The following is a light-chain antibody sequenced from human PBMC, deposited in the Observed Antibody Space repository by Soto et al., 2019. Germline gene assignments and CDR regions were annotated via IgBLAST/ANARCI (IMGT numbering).Light chain of an antibody. CDR1: SSNIGAGYD. CDR3: QSYDSSLSGSV. V-gene: IGLV1-40*01. J-gene: IGLJ1*01. CDR2: GNS. Sequence: QSVLTQAPSVSGAPGQRVTISCTWSSSNIGAGYDVHWYQQLPGTAPKLLIYGNSNRPSGVPDRFSGSKSGTSASLAITGLQAEDEAGYYCQSYDSSLSGSVFGTGTKLTVL.